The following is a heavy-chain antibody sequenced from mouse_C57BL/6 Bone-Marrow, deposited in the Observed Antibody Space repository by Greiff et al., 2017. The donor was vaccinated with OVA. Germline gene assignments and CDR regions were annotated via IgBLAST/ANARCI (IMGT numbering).Heavy chain of an antibody. V-gene: IGHV1-42*01. Sequence: EVQLQQSGPELVKPGASVKISCKASGYSFTGYYMNWVKQSPEKSLEWIGEINPSTGGTTYNQKFKAKATLTVDKSSSTAYMQLKSLTSEDSAVYYCARRDSSAWFAYWGQGTLVTVSA. J-gene: IGHJ3*01. CDR3: ARRDSSAWFAY. CDR1: GYSFTGYY. CDR2: INPSTGGT. D-gene: IGHD3-2*02.